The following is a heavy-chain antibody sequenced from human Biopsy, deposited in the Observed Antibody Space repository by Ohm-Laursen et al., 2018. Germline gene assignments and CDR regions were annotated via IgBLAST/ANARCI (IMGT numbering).Heavy chain of an antibody. V-gene: IGHV1-18*01. CDR1: GYSFTNFG. CDR3: ARDVVGRGASFFDF. CDR2: ISTYHGRA. J-gene: IGHJ4*02. D-gene: IGHD1-26*01. Sequence: SSVKVSCKGSGYSFTNFGITWVRQAPGQGLEWLGRISTYHGRADYAHKFQGRVTLTTDTSTSTAYMELRSLTSDDTAIYYCARDVVGRGASFFDFWGQGTSVTVSS.